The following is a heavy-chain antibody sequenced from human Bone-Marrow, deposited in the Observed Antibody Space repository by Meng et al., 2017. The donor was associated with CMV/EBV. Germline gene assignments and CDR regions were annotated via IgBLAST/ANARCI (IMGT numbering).Heavy chain of an antibody. CDR3: ARGRFRHTY. CDR1: GGSISSYY. Sequence: SETLSLTCTVSGGSISSYYWSWIRQPPGKGLEWIGYIYYSGSTNYNPSLKSRVTISVDTSKNQFSLKLSSVTAADTAVYYRARGRFRHTYWGQGTLVTVSS. D-gene: IGHD3-3*01. J-gene: IGHJ4*02. V-gene: IGHV4-59*01. CDR2: IYYSGST.